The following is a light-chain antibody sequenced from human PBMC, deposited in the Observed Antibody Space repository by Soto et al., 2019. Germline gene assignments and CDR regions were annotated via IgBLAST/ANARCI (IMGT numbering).Light chain of an antibody. Sequence: IHMTHSPSTLSASVLYRVTITFLASQDISNYLVWYQQKPGKAPKPLIYAASTLQSGVPSRFSGSGSGTGFTLTISSLQSEDFAVYYCQQYNNWPLTFGQGTKVDIK. CDR2: AAS. J-gene: IGKJ1*01. CDR1: QDISNY. V-gene: IGKV1-9*01. CDR3: QQYNNWPLT.